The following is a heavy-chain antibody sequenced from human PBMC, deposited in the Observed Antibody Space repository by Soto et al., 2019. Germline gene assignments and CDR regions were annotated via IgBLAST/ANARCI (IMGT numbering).Heavy chain of an antibody. CDR1: GYTFTSYS. Sequence: QVQLGQSGAEVKKPGASVKVSCKASGYTFTSYSISWVRQAPGQGLEWMGWISAYNGNTYHARKLQDRVTMTTDTSTSTAYMELRSLRSDDTAVYYCARDVGYGLIDYWGQGTLVTVSS. J-gene: IGHJ4*02. CDR3: ARDVGYGLIDY. V-gene: IGHV1-18*01. D-gene: IGHD5-18*01. CDR2: ISAYNGNT.